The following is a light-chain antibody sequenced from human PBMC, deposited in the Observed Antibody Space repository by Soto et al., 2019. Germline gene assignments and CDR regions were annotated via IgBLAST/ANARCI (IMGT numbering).Light chain of an antibody. Sequence: QSVLTQPPSASRTPGQRVTISCSGSTSNIGTNTVKWYQQFPGTAPKLLIYSDNQRPSGVPDRLSASKSGTSASLAISGLPSEDDADYYCATWDDRLNGWVFGGGTKLTVL. CDR3: ATWDDRLNGWV. CDR1: TSNIGTNT. CDR2: SDN. V-gene: IGLV1-44*01. J-gene: IGLJ3*02.